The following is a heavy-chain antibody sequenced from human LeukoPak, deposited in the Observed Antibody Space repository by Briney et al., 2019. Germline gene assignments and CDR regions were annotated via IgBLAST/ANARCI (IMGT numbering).Heavy chain of an antibody. CDR3: AKERATTTAFDY. J-gene: IGHJ4*02. CDR1: GFTFSSNA. Sequence: GGSLRLSCAASGFTFSSNAMNWVRQAPGKGLEWVSIISGSGGSTYYADSVKGRSTISRDNSKNTLYLQMNSLRVEDTAVYYCAKERATTTAFDYWGQGTLVTVSS. D-gene: IGHD1/OR15-1a*01. V-gene: IGHV3-23*01. CDR2: ISGSGGST.